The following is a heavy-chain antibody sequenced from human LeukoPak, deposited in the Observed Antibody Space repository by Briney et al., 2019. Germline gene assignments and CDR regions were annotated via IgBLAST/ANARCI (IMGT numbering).Heavy chain of an antibody. Sequence: PGGSLRLSCAASGFTFSSYSMNWVRQAPGKGLEWVSSISSSSSYIYYADSVKGRFTISRDNAKNSLYLQMNSLRAEDTAVYYCARGRLTMIVVETEKGFDYWGQGTLVTVSS. D-gene: IGHD3-22*01. CDR3: ARGRLTMIVVETEKGFDY. CDR1: GFTFSSYS. J-gene: IGHJ4*02. V-gene: IGHV3-21*04. CDR2: ISSSSSYI.